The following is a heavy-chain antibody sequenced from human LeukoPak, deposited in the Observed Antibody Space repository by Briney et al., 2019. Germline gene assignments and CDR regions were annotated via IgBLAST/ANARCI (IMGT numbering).Heavy chain of an antibody. J-gene: IGHJ4*02. D-gene: IGHD2-2*01. CDR2: IYASGST. CDR3: AREGCSSISCHDY. CDR1: GDSISSGGYY. Sequence: SETLSLTRTVSGDSISSGGYYWSWIRQPAGKGLEWIGRIYASGSTNYNPSLKSRVTISVDTSKNQFSLKLSSVTAADTAVYYCAREGCSSISCHDYWGQGTLVTVSS. V-gene: IGHV4-61*02.